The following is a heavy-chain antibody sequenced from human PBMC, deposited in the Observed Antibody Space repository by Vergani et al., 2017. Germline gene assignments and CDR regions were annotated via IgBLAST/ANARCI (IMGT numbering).Heavy chain of an antibody. D-gene: IGHD3-10*01. CDR3: ARHRGSAGLCPSSYCYRMDD. Sequence: EKREEEGEGVVKTSETLTLTCDVSDASIMTNPYWGWFRPSPGKGLEWIGFIHHSGDTHYNSSLKSRVSISIVSSSKFSLSLTSVTAADTAIYYCARHRGSAGLCPSSYCYRMDDWGHGTTVTVSS. CDR1: DASIMTNPY. V-gene: IGHV4-38-2*01. J-gene: IGHJ6*02. CDR2: IHHSGDT.